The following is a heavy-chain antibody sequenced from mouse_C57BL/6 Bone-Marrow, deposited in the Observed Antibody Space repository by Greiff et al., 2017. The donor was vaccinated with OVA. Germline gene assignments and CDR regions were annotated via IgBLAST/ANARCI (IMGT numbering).Heavy chain of an antibody. D-gene: IGHD1-1*01. Sequence: VQLQHPGAELVRPGTSVKLSCKASGYTFTSYWMHWVKQRPGQGLEWIGVIDPSDSYTNYNQKFKGKATLTVDTSSSTAYMQLSSLTSEDSAVYYCAIITTVVATNFDVWGTGTTVTVSS. CDR3: AIITTVVATNFDV. CDR1: GYTFTSYW. CDR2: IDPSDSYT. J-gene: IGHJ1*03. V-gene: IGHV1-59*01.